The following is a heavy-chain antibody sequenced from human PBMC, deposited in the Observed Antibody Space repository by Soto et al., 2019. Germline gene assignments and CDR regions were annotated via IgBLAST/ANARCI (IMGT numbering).Heavy chain of an antibody. D-gene: IGHD6-13*01. CDR3: AREQYSSSWYSADGGGY. J-gene: IGHJ4*02. Sequence: ASVKVSCKASGYTFTSYAMHWVRQAPGQRLEWMGWINAGNGNTKYSQKFQGRVTITRDTSASTAYMELSSLRSEDTAVYYCAREQYSSSWYSADGGGYWGQGTLVTVSS. CDR1: GYTFTSYA. V-gene: IGHV1-3*01. CDR2: INAGNGNT.